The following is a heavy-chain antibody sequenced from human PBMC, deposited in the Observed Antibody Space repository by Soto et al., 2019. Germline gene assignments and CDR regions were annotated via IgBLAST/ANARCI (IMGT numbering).Heavy chain of an antibody. J-gene: IGHJ5*02. CDR3: ARGVAETDFYPWASRFDL. CDR1: GGSISSFY. V-gene: IGHV4-4*07. D-gene: IGHD6-19*01. CDR2: VYDSGSS. Sequence: QMVLQESGPGLVKPSETLSLTCNVSGGSISSFYWTWIRQPAGGRLEWIRRVYDSGSSNYNPSLKAPITMSLHRSRSLFSLSLYSVTAADTAVYYCARGVAETDFYPWASRFDLWGQGILVTVSS.